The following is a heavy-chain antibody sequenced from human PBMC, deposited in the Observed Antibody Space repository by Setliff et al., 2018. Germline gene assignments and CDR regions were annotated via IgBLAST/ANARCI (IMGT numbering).Heavy chain of an antibody. J-gene: IGHJ4*02. CDR3: ARNDYGDYGGFDY. D-gene: IGHD4-17*01. CDR2: IYPGDSDT. V-gene: IGHV5-51*01. CDR1: GYKFTSNW. Sequence: PGESLTISCKGYGYKFTSNWIAWVRQTPGKGLEWMGFIYPGDSDTKYSPSFRGQVTISADKSVSTAYLQWNSLKASGTAMYYCARNDYGDYGGFDYWGQGTQVTVSS.